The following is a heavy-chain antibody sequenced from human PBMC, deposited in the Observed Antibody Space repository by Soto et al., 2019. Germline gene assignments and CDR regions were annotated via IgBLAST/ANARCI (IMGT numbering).Heavy chain of an antibody. J-gene: IGHJ6*02. CDR1: GGSISSYY. CDR3: ARDYYGSGSLPTHYYYYGMDV. CDR2: IYYSGST. D-gene: IGHD3-10*01. V-gene: IGHV4-59*01. Sequence: SETLSLTCTVSGGSISSYYWSWIRQPPGKGLEWIGYIYYSGSTNYNPSLKSRVTISVATSKNQFSLKLSSVTAADTAVYYCARDYYGSGSLPTHYYYYGMDVWGQGTTVTVSS.